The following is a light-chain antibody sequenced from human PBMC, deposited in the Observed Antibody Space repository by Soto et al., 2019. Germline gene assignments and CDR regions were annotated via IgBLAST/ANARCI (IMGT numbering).Light chain of an antibody. CDR1: QSISSW. V-gene: IGKV1-5*01. Sequence: DVEIIKSTSTLSASVGDIVTITCRASQSISSWLAWYQQKPGKAPKLLIYDASSLESGVPSRFSGSGSGTEFTLTISSLQPDDFATYYCQQYNSYSLFTFGPGTKVDIK. CDR3: QQYNSYSLFT. CDR2: DAS. J-gene: IGKJ3*01.